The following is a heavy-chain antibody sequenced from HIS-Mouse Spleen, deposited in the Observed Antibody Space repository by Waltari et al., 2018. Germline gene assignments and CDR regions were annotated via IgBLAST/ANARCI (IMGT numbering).Heavy chain of an antibody. CDR1: GGSISSRSYY. D-gene: IGHD6-13*01. CDR2: IYYSGST. Sequence: QLQLQESGPGLVTPSETLSLTCTVSGGSISSRSYYRGGIRQPPGKGLEWIGSIYYSGSTYYNPSLKSRVTISVDTSKNQFSLKLSSVTAADTAVYYCAREIPYSSSCYDWYFDLWGRGTLVTVSS. CDR3: AREIPYSSSCYDWYFDL. V-gene: IGHV4-39*07. J-gene: IGHJ2*01.